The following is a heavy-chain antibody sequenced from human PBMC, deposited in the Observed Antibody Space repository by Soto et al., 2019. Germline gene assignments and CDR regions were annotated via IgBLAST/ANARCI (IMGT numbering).Heavy chain of an antibody. CDR2: IIPIFGTA. D-gene: IGHD3-22*01. CDR1: GGTFSRHA. Sequence: QVQLVQSGAEVRKPGSSVKVSCKASGGTFSRHAISWVRQAPGQGLEWMGGIIPIFGTANHAQKFQGRVTIIADESTRTVYMELGSLRSEDTAMYYCARGWGYDSNDYYYAYWGQGTLVIVSS. CDR3: ARGWGYDSNDYYYAY. J-gene: IGHJ4*02. V-gene: IGHV1-69*01.